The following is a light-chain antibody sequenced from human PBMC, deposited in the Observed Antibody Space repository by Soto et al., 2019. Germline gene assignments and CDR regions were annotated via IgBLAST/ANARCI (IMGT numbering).Light chain of an antibody. CDR1: QSLLHSNGYSY. J-gene: IGKJ2*01. CDR2: LGS. CDR3: MQTLQTPYT. V-gene: IGKV2-28*01. Sequence: DIVMTQSPLSLPVIPGEPASISCKSSQSLLHSNGYSYLDWYLQKPGQSPQVLMYLGSNRASGVPDRFSGSASGTDFTLKISRVEAEDVGISYCMQTLQTPYTFGQGNKVDIK.